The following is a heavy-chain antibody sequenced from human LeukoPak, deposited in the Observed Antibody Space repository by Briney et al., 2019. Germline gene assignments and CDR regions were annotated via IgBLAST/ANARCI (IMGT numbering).Heavy chain of an antibody. J-gene: IGHJ4*02. D-gene: IGHD4-17*01. CDR1: GGTFSSYA. Sequence: GSSVKVSCKASGGTFSSYAISWVRQAPGQGLEWIGRIIPIFGTANYAQKFQGRVTITTDESTSTAYMELSSLRSEDTAVYYCAISGVGTTKEVDYWGQGTLVTVSS. V-gene: IGHV1-69*05. CDR3: AISGVGTTKEVDY. CDR2: IIPIFGTA.